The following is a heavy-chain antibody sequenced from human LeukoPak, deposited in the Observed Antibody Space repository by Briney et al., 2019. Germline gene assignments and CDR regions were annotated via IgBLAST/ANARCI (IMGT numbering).Heavy chain of an antibody. CDR3: ARAPMVRGVLDAFDI. CDR1: GGTXSSYA. Sequence: SVKVSCKASGGTXSSYAISWVRQAPGQGLEWMGRIIPILGIANYAQKFQGRVTITADKSTSTAYMELSSLRSEDTAVYYCARAPMVRGVLDAFDIWGQGTMVTVSS. J-gene: IGHJ3*02. CDR2: IIPILGIA. D-gene: IGHD3-10*01. V-gene: IGHV1-69*04.